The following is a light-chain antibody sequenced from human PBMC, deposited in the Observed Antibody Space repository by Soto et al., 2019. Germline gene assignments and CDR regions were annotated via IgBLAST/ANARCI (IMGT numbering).Light chain of an antibody. J-gene: IGLJ1*01. Sequence: QSVLTQPASVSGPPGQSITISCTGTSSDVGAYNYVSWYQHHPGKAPRLVIYDVTNRPSGISDRFSGSKSGNTASLTISGLLAEDEADYYCTSYTSTSTYVFGTGTMLTVL. CDR2: DVT. V-gene: IGLV2-14*01. CDR1: SSDVGAYNY. CDR3: TSYTSTSTYV.